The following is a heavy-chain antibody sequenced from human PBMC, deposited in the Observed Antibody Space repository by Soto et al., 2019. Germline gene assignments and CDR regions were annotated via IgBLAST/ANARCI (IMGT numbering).Heavy chain of an antibody. CDR1: GYSFTDYY. D-gene: IGHD2-2*01. V-gene: IGHV1-2*02. CDR2: INPSSGAT. CDR3: AKDPNIVVGTGGLDV. Sequence: WASVKVSCKASGYSFTDYYMHWVRQAPGQGLEWMGWINPSSGATKYAQNFQGRVTMTRVTSISTAYMVLGSLRSDDTALYYCAKDPNIVVGTGGLDVWGQGTTVTVSS. J-gene: IGHJ6*02.